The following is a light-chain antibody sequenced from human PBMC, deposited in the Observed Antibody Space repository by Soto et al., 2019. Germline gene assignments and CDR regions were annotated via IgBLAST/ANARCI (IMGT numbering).Light chain of an antibody. CDR3: QQYTHWPRT. CDR1: QSVSSN. V-gene: IGKV3-15*01. J-gene: IGKJ1*01. Sequence: ETVMTQSPATLSVSPGERATLSCRASQSVSSNLAWYQQKPGQAPRLLIYGASTRATGIPARFSGSGSGTEFTLTISSLQSEDFAVYYCQQYTHWPRTCGQGPKVDVK. CDR2: GAS.